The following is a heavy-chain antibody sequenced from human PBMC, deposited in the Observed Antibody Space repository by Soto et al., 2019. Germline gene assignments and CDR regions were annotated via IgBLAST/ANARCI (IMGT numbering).Heavy chain of an antibody. V-gene: IGHV3-30-3*01. CDR2: ISYDGSNK. J-gene: IGHJ3*02. CDR3: ARDRSGSDAFDI. D-gene: IGHD6-19*01. Sequence: GGSLRLSCAASGFTFSSYAMHWVRQAPGKGLEWVAVISYDGSNKYYADSVKGRFTISRDNSKNTLYLQMNSLRAEDTAVYYCARDRSGSDAFDIWGQGTMVTVSS. CDR1: GFTFSSYA.